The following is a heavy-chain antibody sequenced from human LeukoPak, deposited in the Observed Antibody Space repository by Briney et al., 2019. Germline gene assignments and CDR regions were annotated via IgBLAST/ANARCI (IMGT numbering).Heavy chain of an antibody. CDR1: GFTFSSYG. CDR3: AKDGDYYDSSGYPFPFDY. V-gene: IGHV3-33*03. D-gene: IGHD3-22*01. CDR2: IWYDGSNK. J-gene: IGHJ4*02. Sequence: GGSLRLSCAASGFTFSSYGMHWLRQAPGKALEWVAVIWYDGSNKYYADSVKGRFTISRDKSKNTQYLQMNSLTAEDTAVYYCAKDGDYYDSSGYPFPFDYWGQGTLVTVSS.